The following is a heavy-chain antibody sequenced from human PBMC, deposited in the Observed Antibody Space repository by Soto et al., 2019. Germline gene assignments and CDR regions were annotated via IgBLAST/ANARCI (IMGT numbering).Heavy chain of an antibody. CDR1: GFTFSSYG. CDR3: ARAYHENCSGGSCYSDY. J-gene: IGHJ4*02. CDR2: IWYDGSNK. Sequence: GGSLRLSCAASGFTFSSYGMHWVRQAPGKGLEWVAVIWYDGSNKYYADSVKGRFTISRDNSKNTLYLQMNSLRAEDTAVYYCARAYHENCSGGSCYSDYWGQGTLVTVSS. D-gene: IGHD2-15*01. V-gene: IGHV3-33*01.